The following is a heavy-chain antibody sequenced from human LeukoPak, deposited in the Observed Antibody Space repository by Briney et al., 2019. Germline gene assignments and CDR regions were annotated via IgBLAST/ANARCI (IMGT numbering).Heavy chain of an antibody. J-gene: IGHJ5*02. Sequence: GGSLRLSCAASGFTVSSSPINWVRQAPGRGLEWVSVIYSGGNTFYADSVKGRFTISRHNSGNTLYLQMNSLSADDTAVYYCARLMGSGWFDPWGQGTLVTVFS. D-gene: IGHD1-26*01. CDR2: IYSGGNT. CDR1: GFTVSSSP. CDR3: ARLMGSGWFDP. V-gene: IGHV3-53*04.